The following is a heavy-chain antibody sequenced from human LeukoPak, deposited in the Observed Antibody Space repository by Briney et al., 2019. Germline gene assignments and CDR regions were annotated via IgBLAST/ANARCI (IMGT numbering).Heavy chain of an antibody. V-gene: IGHV3-23*01. Sequence: GGSLRLSCAASGFTFSSYAMSWVRQVSGKGLEWVSAISGSGGSTYYADSVKGRFTISRDNSKNTLYLQMNSLRAEDTAVYYCAKVFSSGYQYFDYWGQGTLVTVSS. CDR1: GFTFSSYA. J-gene: IGHJ4*02. CDR3: AKVFSSGYQYFDY. CDR2: ISGSGGST. D-gene: IGHD3-22*01.